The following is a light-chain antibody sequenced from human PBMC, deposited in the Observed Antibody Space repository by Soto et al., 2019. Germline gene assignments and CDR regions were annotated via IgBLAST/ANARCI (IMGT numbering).Light chain of an antibody. CDR1: QSVSRK. CDR3: QQYNGLPTWT. Sequence: EIVMTQSPVTLSLSPGERSTLSCRASQSVSRKLVWYQQKPGQAPRLLIYDTSTRATGIPARFSGSGSGTDFTLTITSLQPDDSATYYCQQYNGLPTWTFGQGTRLE. V-gene: IGKV3-15*01. J-gene: IGKJ5*01. CDR2: DTS.